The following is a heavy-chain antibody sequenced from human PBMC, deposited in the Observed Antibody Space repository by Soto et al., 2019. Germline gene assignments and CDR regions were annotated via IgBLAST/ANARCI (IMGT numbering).Heavy chain of an antibody. J-gene: IGHJ6*02. CDR2: ISYSGST. CDR3: ARKQAAAGYYYYGMDV. D-gene: IGHD6-13*01. V-gene: IGHV4-39*01. CDR1: GSSISSRSYF. Sequence: QLQLQESGPGLVKPSETLSLTCTVSGSSISSRSYFWGWIRQPPGKGLEWIGSISYSGSTYYNPSLKSRVTISVDTSKNQFSLKLSSVTAADTAVYYCARKQAAAGYYYYGMDVWGQGTTVTVSS.